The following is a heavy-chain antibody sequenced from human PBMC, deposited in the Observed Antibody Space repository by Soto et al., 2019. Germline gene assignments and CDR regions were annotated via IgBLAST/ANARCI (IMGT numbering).Heavy chain of an antibody. Sequence: PGGSLRLSCAASGFTFNTYAMNWVRQAPGKGLEWVSVISSSGNGRYYADSVKGRFTISRDNSKNTLYLQMNSLRAEDTAVYYCAKDREVGWFGELLRAGDYYYAMDVWGQGTTVTVS. V-gene: IGHV3-23*01. D-gene: IGHD3-10*01. J-gene: IGHJ6*02. CDR1: GFTFNTYA. CDR2: ISSSGNGR. CDR3: AKDREVGWFGELLRAGDYYYAMDV.